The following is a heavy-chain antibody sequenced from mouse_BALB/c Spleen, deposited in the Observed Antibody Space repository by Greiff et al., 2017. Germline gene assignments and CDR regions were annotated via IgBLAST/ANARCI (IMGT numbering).Heavy chain of an antibody. CDR2: INPSTGYT. D-gene: IGHD1-1*01. CDR3: ARGTTVVAYYCDY. CDR1: GYTFTSYW. V-gene: IGHV1-7*01. Sequence: QVQLQQSGAELAKPGASVKMSCKASGYTFTSYWMHWVKQRPGQGLEWIGYINPSTGYTEYNQKFKDKATLTADKSSSTAYMQLSSLTSEDSAVYYCARGTTVVAYYCDYGGQGTTLTVSS. J-gene: IGHJ2*01.